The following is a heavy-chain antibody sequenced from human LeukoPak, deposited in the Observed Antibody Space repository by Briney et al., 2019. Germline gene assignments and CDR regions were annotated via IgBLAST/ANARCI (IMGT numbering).Heavy chain of an antibody. Sequence: SGGSLRLSCAASGFTFSSYGMHWVRQAPGKGLEWVAFIRYDGSNKYYADSVKGRFTISRDNSKNTLYLQMNSLRAEDTAVYYCAKPEGDDSSGYYYLFGPYYFDYWGQGTLVTVSS. V-gene: IGHV3-30*02. CDR2: IRYDGSNK. CDR3: AKPEGDDSSGYYYLFGPYYFDY. CDR1: GFTFSSYG. D-gene: IGHD3-22*01. J-gene: IGHJ4*02.